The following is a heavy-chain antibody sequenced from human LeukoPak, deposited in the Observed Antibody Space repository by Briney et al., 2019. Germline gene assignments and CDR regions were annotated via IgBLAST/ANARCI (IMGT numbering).Heavy chain of an antibody. CDR1: GGSISSYY. CDR2: LYTSGST. D-gene: IGHD4-17*01. J-gene: IGHJ2*01. Sequence: SETLSLTCTVSGGSISSYYWSWIRQPAGKGLEWIGRLYTSGSTNYNPSLKSRVTMSVDTSKNQFSLKLSSVTAADTAVYYCARKGGYGDYDPESGYFDLWGRGTLVTVSS. CDR3: ARKGGYGDYDPESGYFDL. V-gene: IGHV4-4*07.